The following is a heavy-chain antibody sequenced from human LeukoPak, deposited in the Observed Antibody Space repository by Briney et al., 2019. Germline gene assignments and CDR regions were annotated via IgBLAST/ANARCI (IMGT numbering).Heavy chain of an antibody. V-gene: IGHV3-48*03. Sequence: TGGSLRLSCVASGFTFSSYEMNWVRQAPGKGLEGVSYISSSGRTIYYADSVKGRFTISRDNAKNSVYLQMNSLRAEDTAVYYCARGRITMIEGIYWGQGTLVTVSS. CDR2: ISSSGRTI. CDR3: ARGRITMIEGIY. D-gene: IGHD3-22*01. CDR1: GFTFSSYE. J-gene: IGHJ4*02.